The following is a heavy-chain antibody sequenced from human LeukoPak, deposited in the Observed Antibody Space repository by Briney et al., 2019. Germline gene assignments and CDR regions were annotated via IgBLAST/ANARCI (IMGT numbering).Heavy chain of an antibody. Sequence: GGSLRLSCAASGFTFSSYAMSWVRQAPGKGLEWVSAISGSGDGSTYADSVKGRFTISRDNSRNTLYLQMNSLRADDPAVYHCAKHTGRGSNAADALDIWGRGTVVTVSA. D-gene: IGHD1-26*01. V-gene: IGHV3-23*01. CDR2: ISGSGDGS. CDR1: GFTFSSYA. CDR3: AKHTGRGSNAADALDI. J-gene: IGHJ3*02.